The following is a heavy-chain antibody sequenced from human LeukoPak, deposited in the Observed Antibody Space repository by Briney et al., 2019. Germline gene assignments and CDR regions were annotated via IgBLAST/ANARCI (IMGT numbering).Heavy chain of an antibody. J-gene: IGHJ4*02. Sequence: SETLSLTCTVSGDSNTNSIYYWGWIRQPSGKGLEWIGSIDYSGSTYYNPSLKSRATISIDTSKNQFSLKLSSVTAADTAVYYRAREYTLYRSGWFLDYWGQGTVVAVSS. CDR2: IDYSGST. CDR1: GDSNTNSIYY. V-gene: IGHV4-39*07. D-gene: IGHD6-19*01. CDR3: AREYTLYRSGWFLDY.